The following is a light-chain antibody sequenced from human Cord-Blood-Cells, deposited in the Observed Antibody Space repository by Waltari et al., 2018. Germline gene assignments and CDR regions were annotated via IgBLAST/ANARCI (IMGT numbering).Light chain of an antibody. CDR1: QSVSSSY. Sequence: EIVLTHSPGTLSLSPGGRATLSSRASQSVSSSYLAWYQQKPGQAPRLLIYGASSRATGIPDRFSGSGSGTDFTLTISRLEPEDFAVYYCQQYGSSPLTFGGGTKVEIK. J-gene: IGKJ4*01. CDR2: GAS. CDR3: QQYGSSPLT. V-gene: IGKV3-20*01.